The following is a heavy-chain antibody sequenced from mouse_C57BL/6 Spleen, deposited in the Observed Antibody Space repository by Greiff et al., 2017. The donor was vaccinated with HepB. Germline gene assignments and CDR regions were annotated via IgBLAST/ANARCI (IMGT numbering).Heavy chain of an antibody. J-gene: IGHJ4*01. V-gene: IGHV1-76*01. CDR3: AREEDYYSNYGAMDY. Sequence: QVQLKESGAELVRPGASVKLSCKASGYTFTDYYIHWVKQRPGQGLEWIARIYPGSGNTYYNEKFKGKATLTAEKSSSTAYMQLSSLTSDDSAVYFCAREEDYYSNYGAMDYWGQGTSVTVSS. CDR2: IYPGSGNT. D-gene: IGHD2-5*01. CDR1: GYTFTDYY.